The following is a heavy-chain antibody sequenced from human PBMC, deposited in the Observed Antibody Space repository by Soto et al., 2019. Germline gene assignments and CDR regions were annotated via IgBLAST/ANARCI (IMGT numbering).Heavy chain of an antibody. D-gene: IGHD2-2*01. Sequence: GASVKVSCKASGYTFTSYYMHWVRQAPGQGLEWMGIINPSGGSTSYAQKFQGRVTITADESTSTAYMELSSLRSEDTAVYYCARDLVGSGAVVPAAYWTNYYYSMDVWGQGTTVTV. CDR1: GYTFTSYY. CDR3: ARDLVGSGAVVPAAYWTNYYYSMDV. CDR2: INPSGGST. V-gene: IGHV1-46*01. J-gene: IGHJ6*02.